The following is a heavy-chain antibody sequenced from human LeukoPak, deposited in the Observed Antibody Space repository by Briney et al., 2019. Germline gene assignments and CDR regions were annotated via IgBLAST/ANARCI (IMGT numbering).Heavy chain of an antibody. J-gene: IGHJ4*02. CDR1: GGFISSGSYH. CDR2: IYTSGST. CDR3: ARTYQPKRPLFDY. V-gene: IGHV4-61*02. Sequence: SETLSLTCTVWGGFISSGSYHWSWIRQPAGKGLEWIGRIYTSGSTNYNPSLKSRVTISVDTSKNQFSLKLSSVTAADTAVYYCARTYQPKRPLFDYWGQGTLVTVSS. D-gene: IGHD1-14*01.